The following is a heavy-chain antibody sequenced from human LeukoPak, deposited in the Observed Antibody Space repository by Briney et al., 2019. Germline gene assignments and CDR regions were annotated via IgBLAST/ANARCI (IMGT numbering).Heavy chain of an antibody. CDR1: GGSISSYY. J-gene: IGHJ4*02. D-gene: IGHD2-15*01. Sequence: SETLSLTCTVSGGSISSYYWSWIRQPPGKGLEWIGYIYYSGSTNYNPSLKSRVTISVDSSKNQFSLKLSSVTAADTAVYYCAGSGGDSFDYWGQGTLVTVSS. CDR2: IYYSGST. V-gene: IGHV4-59*01. CDR3: AGSGGDSFDY.